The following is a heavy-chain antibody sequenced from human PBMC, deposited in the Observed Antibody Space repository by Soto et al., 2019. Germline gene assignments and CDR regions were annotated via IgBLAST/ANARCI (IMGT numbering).Heavy chain of an antibody. CDR2: MNPNSGNT. Sequence: GASVKVSCKASGYTFTSYDINWVRQATGQGLEWMGWMNPNSGNTGYAQKFQGRVTMTRNTSISTAYMELSSLRSEDTAVYYCARRRLIVATIRNWFDPWGQGTLVTVSS. J-gene: IGHJ5*02. D-gene: IGHD5-12*01. CDR3: ARRRLIVATIRNWFDP. V-gene: IGHV1-8*01. CDR1: GYTFTSYD.